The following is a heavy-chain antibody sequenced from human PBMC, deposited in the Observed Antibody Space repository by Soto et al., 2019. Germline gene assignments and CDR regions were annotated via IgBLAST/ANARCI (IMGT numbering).Heavy chain of an antibody. CDR2: ISSSSSYI. CDR1: GFTFSSYS. D-gene: IGHD3-3*01. CDR3: ARGDWESPNPDFNYYGMDV. Sequence: EVQLVESGGGLVKPGGSLRLSCAASGFTFSSYSMNWVRQAPGKGLEWVSSISSSSSYIYYADSVKGRFTISRDNAKNSPYLQMNSLRAEDTAVYYCARGDWESPNPDFNYYGMDVWGQGTTVTVSS. J-gene: IGHJ6*02. V-gene: IGHV3-21*01.